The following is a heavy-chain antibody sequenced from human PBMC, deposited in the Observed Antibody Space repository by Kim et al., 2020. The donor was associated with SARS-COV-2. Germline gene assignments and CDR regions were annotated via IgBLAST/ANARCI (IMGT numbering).Heavy chain of an antibody. CDR2: IYWDNDR. CDR3: AHILVAIPYAFDI. D-gene: IGHD2-2*01. CDR1: GFSLSSSGVG. J-gene: IGHJ3*02. Sequence: SGPTLVNPTQPLTLTCSFSGFSLSSSGVGVGWVRQPPGKALEWLALIYWDNDRSYSPSLKRRLTVTKDTSKNQVVLEMTNVDPVDTATYYCAHILVAIPYAFDIWGQGKMVTVSS. V-gene: IGHV2-5*02.